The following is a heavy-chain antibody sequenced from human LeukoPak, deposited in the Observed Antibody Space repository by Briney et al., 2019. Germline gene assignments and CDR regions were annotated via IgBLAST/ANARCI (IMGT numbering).Heavy chain of an antibody. Sequence: PGGSLRLSCAASGFTFSDYYMSWIRQAPGKGLEWVSYISSSSSYTNYADSVKGRFTISRDNAKNSLHLQMNSLRAEDTAVYYCAAAYCGGDCYSGAGAFDIWGQGTMVTVSS. D-gene: IGHD2-21*02. CDR1: GFTFSDYY. CDR3: AAAYCGGDCYSGAGAFDI. J-gene: IGHJ3*02. CDR2: ISSSSSYT. V-gene: IGHV3-11*03.